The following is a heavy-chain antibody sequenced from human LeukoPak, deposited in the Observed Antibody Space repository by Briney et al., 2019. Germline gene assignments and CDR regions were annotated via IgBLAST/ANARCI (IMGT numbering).Heavy chain of an antibody. CDR3: AEDQGGANYY. J-gene: IGHJ4*02. D-gene: IGHD1-26*01. CDR1: GFTFSSYG. V-gene: IGHV3-30*18. Sequence: ERSLRLSCAASGFTFSSYGMHWVRQAPGKGLEWVAVISYDGSNKYYADSVKGRFTISRDNSKNTLYLQMNSLRAEDTAVYYCAEDQGGANYYWGQGTLVTVFS. CDR2: ISYDGSNK.